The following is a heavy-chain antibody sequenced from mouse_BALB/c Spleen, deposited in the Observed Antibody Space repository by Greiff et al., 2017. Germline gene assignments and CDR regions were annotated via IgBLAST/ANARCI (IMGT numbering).Heavy chain of an antibody. Sequence: EVKLMESGGGLVKPGGSLKLSCAASGFTFSSYAMSWVRQSPEKRLEWVAEISSGGSYTYYPDTVTGRFTISRDNAKNTLYLEMSSLRSEDTAMYYCARWDGNYEGFAYWGQGTLVTVSA. CDR2: ISSGGSYT. D-gene: IGHD2-1*01. CDR1: GFTFSSYA. CDR3: ARWDGNYEGFAY. J-gene: IGHJ3*01. V-gene: IGHV5-9-4*01.